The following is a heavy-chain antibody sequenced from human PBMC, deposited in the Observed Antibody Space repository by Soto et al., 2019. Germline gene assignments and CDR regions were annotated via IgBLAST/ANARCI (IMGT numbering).Heavy chain of an antibody. CDR3: ERACEHLSVDY. Sequence: SDTLFHTCTFSGGSVSSTSYYWTWIRQPPGKGLEWIGYIHYSGSTNYNPSLQSRVTISVDTSKNHFSLELTSVTAADTAVYHCERACEHLSVDYWGQGAMVT. J-gene: IGHJ4*02. V-gene: IGHV4-61*01. CDR1: GGSVSSTSYY. CDR2: IHYSGST.